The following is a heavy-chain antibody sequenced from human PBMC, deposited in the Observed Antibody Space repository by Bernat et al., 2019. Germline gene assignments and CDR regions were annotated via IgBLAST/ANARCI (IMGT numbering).Heavy chain of an antibody. CDR2: ISGSGGST. D-gene: IGHD6-13*01. Sequence: EVQLLESGGGLVQPGGSLRLSCAASGFTFSTYAMSWVLQAPGKGLEWVSAISGSGGSTYYADSGKGRFTLSRDNSKNTLYLQMNSLRAEDTAVYYCAKDHIAAAENYYFDYWGQGTLVTVSS. J-gene: IGHJ4*02. CDR1: GFTFSTYA. CDR3: AKDHIAAAENYYFDY. V-gene: IGHV3-23*01.